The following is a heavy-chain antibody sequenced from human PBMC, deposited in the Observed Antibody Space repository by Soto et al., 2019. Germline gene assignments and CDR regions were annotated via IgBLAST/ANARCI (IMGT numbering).Heavy chain of an antibody. CDR2: INHSGST. D-gene: IGHD4-4*01. CDR1: GFTFSSYA. Sequence: PGGSLRLSCAASGFTFSSYAMSWVRQAPGKGLEWIGEINHSGSTNYNPSLKSRVTISVDTSKNQFSLKLSSVTAADTAVYYCARGYSDYWGQGTLVTVSS. V-gene: IGHV4-34*01. J-gene: IGHJ4*02. CDR3: ARGYSDY.